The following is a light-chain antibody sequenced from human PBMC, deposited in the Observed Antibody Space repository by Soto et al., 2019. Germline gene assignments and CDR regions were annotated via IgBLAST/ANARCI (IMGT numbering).Light chain of an antibody. CDR2: GAS. CDR1: QSVGTY. CDR3: QQYNDWPRT. J-gene: IGKJ1*01. Sequence: EIVMTQSPATLSVSPGERATLSCRASQSVGTYLAWYQQKPGPAPRLLIYGASTRAAGISPRFSGGGSGTEFTLTISSLQSEDFAVYYCQQYNDWPRTFGQGTKVGIK. V-gene: IGKV3-15*01.